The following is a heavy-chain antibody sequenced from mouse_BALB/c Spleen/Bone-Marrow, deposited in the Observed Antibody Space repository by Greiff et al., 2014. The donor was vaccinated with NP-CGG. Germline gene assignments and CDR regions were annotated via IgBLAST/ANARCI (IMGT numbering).Heavy chain of an antibody. CDR3: ARDKNYGSYWYFDV. J-gene: IGHJ1*01. CDR2: IRNKANGYTT. D-gene: IGHD2-1*01. Sequence: EVMLVESGGGLVQPGGSLRLSCATSGFTFTDYYMSWVRQPPGKALEWLGFIRNKANGYTTEYSASVKGQFTISRDNSQSILYLQMNTLRAEDSATYYCARDKNYGSYWYFDVWGAGTTVTVSS. V-gene: IGHV7-3*02. CDR1: GFTFTDYY.